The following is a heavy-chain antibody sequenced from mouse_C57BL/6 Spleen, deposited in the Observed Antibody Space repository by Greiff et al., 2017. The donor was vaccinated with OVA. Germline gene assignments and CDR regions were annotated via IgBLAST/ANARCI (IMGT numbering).Heavy chain of an antibody. CDR3: ARDFIDY. V-gene: IGHV1-82*01. J-gene: IGHJ2*01. CDR1: GYAFSSSW. Sequence: QVQLKESGPELVKPGASVKISCKASGYAFSSSWMNWVKQRPGKGLEWIGRIYPGDGDTNYNGKFKGKATLTADKSSRTAYMQLSSLTSEDSAVYFCARDFIDYWGQGTTLTVSS. CDR2: IYPGDGDT.